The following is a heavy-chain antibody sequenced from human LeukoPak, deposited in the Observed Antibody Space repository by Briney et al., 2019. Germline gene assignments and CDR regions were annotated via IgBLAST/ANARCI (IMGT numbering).Heavy chain of an antibody. V-gene: IGHV3-48*01. CDR2: ISSSSSTI. CDR1: GFTFSSYS. J-gene: IGHJ3*02. Sequence: GGSLRLSCAASGFTFSSYSMNWVRQAPGKGLEWVSYISSSSSTIYYADSVKGRFTISRDNAKNSLYLQMNSLRAEDTAVYYCAFIVVVPAAIRDDAFDIWGQGTMVTVSS. CDR3: AFIVVVPAAIRDDAFDI. D-gene: IGHD2-2*02.